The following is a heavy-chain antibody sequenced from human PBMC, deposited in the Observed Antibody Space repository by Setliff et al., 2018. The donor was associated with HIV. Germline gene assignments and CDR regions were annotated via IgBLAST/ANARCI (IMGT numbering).Heavy chain of an antibody. Sequence: PGESLKISCKTSGSNFATYWVGWVRQMPGKGLEWLGILYFGDSDPKYNPSFEGQVTISADKSIKTAFLQWRSLETSDTAIYYCARGRGGYFGGGRYYNLPYFDSWGQGTLVTAPQ. V-gene: IGHV5-51*01. J-gene: IGHJ4*02. CDR1: GSNFATYW. CDR2: LYFGDSDP. D-gene: IGHD2-15*01. CDR3: ARGRGGYFGGGRYYNLPYFDS.